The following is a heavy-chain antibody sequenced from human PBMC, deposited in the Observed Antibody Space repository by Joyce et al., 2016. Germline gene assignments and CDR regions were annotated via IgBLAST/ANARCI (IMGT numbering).Heavy chain of an antibody. CDR1: NSPSNKFV. CDR2: RGSSGIGI. Sequence: EMQLEESGGTLVHPGGGLRLSCKVSNSPSNKFVMAWVGQAPGRGLAWASARGSSGIGIYSADSVKGRFSISRGNSNNMMYLQMTSLQIEDTATYFCARAMTAVVAYTLRDGFDVWGQGTLVAVSS. D-gene: IGHD2-15*01. CDR3: ARAMTAVVAYTLRDGFDV. V-gene: IGHV3-23*04. J-gene: IGHJ3*01.